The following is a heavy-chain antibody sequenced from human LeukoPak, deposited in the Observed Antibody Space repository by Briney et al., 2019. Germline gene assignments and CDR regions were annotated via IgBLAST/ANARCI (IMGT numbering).Heavy chain of an antibody. CDR2: IRSKANSYAT. D-gene: IGHD5/OR15-5a*01. V-gene: IGHV3-73*01. CDR3: TRQVYDTLNYYYYYMDV. CDR1: GFTFSGSA. J-gene: IGHJ6*03. Sequence: GGSLRLSCAASGFTFSGSAMHWVRQASGKGLEWVGRIRSKANSYATAYAASVKGRFTISRDGSKNTAYLQMNSLKTEDTAVYYCTRQVYDTLNYYYYYMDVWGKGTTVTVSS.